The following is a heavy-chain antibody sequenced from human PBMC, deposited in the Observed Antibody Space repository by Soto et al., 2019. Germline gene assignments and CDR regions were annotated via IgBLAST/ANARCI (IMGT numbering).Heavy chain of an antibody. CDR1: GYSFTSYW. CDR3: ARGSIVGGAFDI. D-gene: IGHD3-22*01. J-gene: IGHJ3*02. Sequence: ASAKVCCEASGYSFTSYWISWVRQAPGQGLEWMGWISAYNGNTNYAQKLQGRVTMTTDTSTSTAYMELRSLRSDDTAVCYCARGSIVGGAFDIWGQGTMVTVSS. CDR2: ISAYNGNT. V-gene: IGHV1-18*04.